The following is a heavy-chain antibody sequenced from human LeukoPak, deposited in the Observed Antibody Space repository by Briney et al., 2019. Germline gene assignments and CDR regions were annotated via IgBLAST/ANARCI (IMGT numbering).Heavy chain of an antibody. J-gene: IGHJ5*02. Sequence: SETLPLTCTVSGGSINSYYWSWIRQPPGKGLEWIGYIYYSGSTNYNPSLKSRVTISVDTSKNQFSLKMSSVTAADTAVYYCARARDGHINNWFDPWGQGTLVTVSS. V-gene: IGHV4-59*01. D-gene: IGHD5-24*01. CDR1: GGSINSYY. CDR2: IYYSGST. CDR3: ARARDGHINNWFDP.